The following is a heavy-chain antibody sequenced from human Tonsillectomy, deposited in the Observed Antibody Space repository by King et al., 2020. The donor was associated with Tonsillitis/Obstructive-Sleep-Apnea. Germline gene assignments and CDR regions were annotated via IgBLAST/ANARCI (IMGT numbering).Heavy chain of an antibody. Sequence: VQLVGSGGGLGQPGGSLRLSCAASGVTFSSYAMSWVRQAPGQGLEGVSAICGSGGSTYYADSVKGRFTLSRDNSTKTLYLQMNSLRAEETAVYYCAKDEGTFGGVTGAHDYWGQGTLVTVSS. CDR1: GVTFSSYA. CDR2: ICGSGGST. V-gene: IGHV3-23*04. D-gene: IGHD3-16*01. CDR3: AKDEGTFGGVTGAHDY. J-gene: IGHJ4*02.